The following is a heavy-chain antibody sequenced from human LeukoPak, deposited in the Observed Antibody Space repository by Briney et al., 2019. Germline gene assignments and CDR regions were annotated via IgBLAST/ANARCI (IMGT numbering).Heavy chain of an antibody. D-gene: IGHD3-16*01. CDR1: GYTFKNYG. Sequence: ASVKVSCRASGYTFKNYGLIWVKQAPGQGLEWMGWINPNSGGTNYAQKFQGRVTMTRDTSISTAYMELSRLRSDDTAVYYCARAGGVPVTSVNWGQGTLVTVSS. J-gene: IGHJ4*02. CDR3: ARAGGVPVTSVN. CDR2: INPNSGGT. V-gene: IGHV1-2*02.